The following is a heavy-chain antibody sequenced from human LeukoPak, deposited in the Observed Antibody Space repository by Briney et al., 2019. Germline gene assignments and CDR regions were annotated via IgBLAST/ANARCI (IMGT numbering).Heavy chain of an antibody. J-gene: IGHJ6*03. CDR2: IYYSGST. CDR3: ASPMYYYGSGSYYDPNYYMDV. D-gene: IGHD3-10*01. V-gene: IGHV4-39*01. CDR1: GFTFSSYA. Sequence: PGGSLRLSCAASGFTFSSYAMSWVRQPPGKGLEWIGSIYYSGSTYYNPSLKSRVTISVDTSKNQFSLKLSSVTAADTAVYYCASPMYYYGSGSYYDPNYYMDVWGKGTTVTISS.